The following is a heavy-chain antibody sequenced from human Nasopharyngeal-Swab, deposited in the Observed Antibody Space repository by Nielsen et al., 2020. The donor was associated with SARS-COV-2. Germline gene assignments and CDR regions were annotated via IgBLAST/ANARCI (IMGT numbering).Heavy chain of an antibody. CDR1: GDSVSSNSAA. V-gene: IGHV6-1*01. CDR3: ARDFRFLEGLFPTQAFDI. CDR2: TYYRSKWYN. D-gene: IGHD3-3*01. J-gene: IGHJ3*02. Sequence: SQTLSLTCAISGDSVSSNSAAWNWIRQSPSRGLEWLGRTYYRSKWYNDYAVSVKSRITINPDTSKNQFSLQLNSVTPEDTAVYYCARDFRFLEGLFPTQAFDIWGQGTMVTVSS.